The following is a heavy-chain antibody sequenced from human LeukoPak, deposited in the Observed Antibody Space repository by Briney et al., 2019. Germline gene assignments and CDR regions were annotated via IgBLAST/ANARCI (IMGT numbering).Heavy chain of an antibody. CDR1: GSTFTSYG. CDR2: VSAYNGNT. D-gene: IGHD6-13*01. CDR3: ARDPAPYSSSWYALHFDY. J-gene: IGHJ4*02. Sequence: ASVEVSCHASGSTFTSYGISWVRQAPGQGLEWMGWVSAYNGNTNYAQKLQGRVTMTTDTSTSTAYMELRSLRSDDTAVYYCARDPAPYSSSWYALHFDYWGQGTLVTVSS. V-gene: IGHV1-18*01.